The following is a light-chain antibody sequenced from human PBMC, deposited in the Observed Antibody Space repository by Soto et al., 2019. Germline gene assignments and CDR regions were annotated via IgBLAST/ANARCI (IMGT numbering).Light chain of an antibody. CDR1: SSDVGNYDY. V-gene: IGLV2-14*03. J-gene: IGLJ2*01. CDR3: SSYTSSSTVI. CDR2: DVN. Sequence: QSALTQPASVSGSPGQSITISCTGTSSDVGNYDYVSWYQLHPGKVPKLMIYDVNNRPSGVSNRFSGSKSGNTASLTISGLQAEDEADYYCSSYTSSSTVIFGGGTKLTVL.